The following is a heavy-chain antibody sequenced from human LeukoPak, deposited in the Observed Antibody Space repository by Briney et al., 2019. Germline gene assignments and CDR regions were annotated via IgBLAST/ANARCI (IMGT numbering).Heavy chain of an antibody. CDR2: ISSSGST. J-gene: IGHJ4*02. V-gene: IGHV4-4*07. D-gene: IGHD5-12*01. Sequence: SETLSLTCSVSGDSITYFYWSWIRQAAGKGLEWIGRISSSGSTNYNPSLKSRVTISVDTSKNQFSLKLSSVTAADTAVYYCARHQRGGKWLRPFDYWGQGTLVTVSS. CDR1: GDSITYFY. CDR3: ARHQRGGKWLRPFDY.